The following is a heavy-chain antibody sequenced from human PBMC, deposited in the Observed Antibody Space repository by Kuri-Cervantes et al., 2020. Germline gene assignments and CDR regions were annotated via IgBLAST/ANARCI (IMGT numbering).Heavy chain of an antibody. CDR2: IYYSGST. V-gene: IGHV4-59*08. CDR3: ARTGNLAVAGNY. Sequence: GSLRLSCTVSGGSISSYYWSWIRQPPGKGLEWIGYIYYSGSTNYNPSLKSRVTISVDTSKNQFSLKVSSVTAADTAVYYCARTGNLAVAGNYWGQGTLVTVSS. CDR1: GGSISSYY. D-gene: IGHD6-19*01. J-gene: IGHJ4*02.